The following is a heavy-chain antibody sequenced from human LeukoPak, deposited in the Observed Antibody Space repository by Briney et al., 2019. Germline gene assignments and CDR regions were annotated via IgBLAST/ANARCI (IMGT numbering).Heavy chain of an antibody. Sequence: ASETLSLTCTVSGASITSNTYFWGWIRQPPGKGLEWIGSINDSGSTYYNPSLNSRITISVDTSKIQFSLKLRSVSAADTAVYYCARNFYSYTNFDYWGQGTLVTVSS. D-gene: IGHD3-3*01. V-gene: IGHV4-39*01. CDR2: INDSGST. CDR3: ARNFYSYTNFDY. J-gene: IGHJ4*02. CDR1: GASITSNTYF.